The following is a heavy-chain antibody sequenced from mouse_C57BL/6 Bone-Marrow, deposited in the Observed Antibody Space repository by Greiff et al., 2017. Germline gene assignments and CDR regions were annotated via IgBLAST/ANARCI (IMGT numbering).Heavy chain of an antibody. Sequence: EVKLQESGGDLVKPGGSLKLSCAASGFTFSSYGMSWVRQTPDKRLEWVATISSGGSYTYYPDSVKGRFTISRDNAKNTLYLQMSSLKSEDTAMYYCARPLYYYGSSYFDYWGQGTTLTVSS. J-gene: IGHJ2*01. D-gene: IGHD1-1*01. CDR2: ISSGGSYT. V-gene: IGHV5-6*01. CDR1: GFTFSSYG. CDR3: ARPLYYYGSSYFDY.